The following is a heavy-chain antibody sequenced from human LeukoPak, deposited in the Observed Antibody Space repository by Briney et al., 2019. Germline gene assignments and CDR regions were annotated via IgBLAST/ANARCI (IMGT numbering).Heavy chain of an antibody. D-gene: IGHD3-22*01. V-gene: IGHV3-21*01. CDR2: ISSSGSYI. CDR1: GFTFSSYS. Sequence: GGSLRLSCAASGFTFSSYSMNWVRQAPGKGLEWVSSISSSGSYIDYADSVKGRFTISRDNAKNSLYLQMNSLRAEDTAVYYCARPSEKGYYYDSSGYFDYWGQGTLVTVSS. J-gene: IGHJ4*02. CDR3: ARPSEKGYYYDSSGYFDY.